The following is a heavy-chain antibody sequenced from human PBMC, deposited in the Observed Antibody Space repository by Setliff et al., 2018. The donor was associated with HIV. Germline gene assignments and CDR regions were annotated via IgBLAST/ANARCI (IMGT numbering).Heavy chain of an antibody. V-gene: IGHV4-39*07. D-gene: IGHD4-17*01. CDR2: IFYSETGYYGGRT. J-gene: IGHJ4*02. Sequence: SETLSLTCTVSGDSISSNNYYWGWNRQPPGKGPEWIGSIFYSETGYYGGRTYYSRSLKSRVTISVDTSKNQFSLSLSSVTAADTAVYYCARRIYGNNPYFDYWSQGTLVTVSS. CDR3: ARRIYGNNPYFDY. CDR1: GDSISSNNYY.